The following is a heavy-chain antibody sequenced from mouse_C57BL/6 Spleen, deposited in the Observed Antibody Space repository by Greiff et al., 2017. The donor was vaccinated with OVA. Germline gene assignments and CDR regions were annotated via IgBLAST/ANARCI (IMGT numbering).Heavy chain of an antibody. V-gene: IGHV1-80*01. CDR3: ARSGSDYYGSSYDY. D-gene: IGHD1-1*01. CDR2: IYPGDGDT. Sequence: LQESGAELVKPGASVKISCKASGYAFSSYWMNWVKQRPGKGLEWIGQIYPGDGDTNYNGKFKGKATLTADKSSSTAYMQLSSLTSEDSAVYFCARSGSDYYGSSYDYWGQGTTLTVSS. CDR1: GYAFSSYW. J-gene: IGHJ2*01.